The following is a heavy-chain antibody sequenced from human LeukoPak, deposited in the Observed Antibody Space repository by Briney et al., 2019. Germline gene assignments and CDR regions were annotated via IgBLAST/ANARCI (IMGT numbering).Heavy chain of an antibody. J-gene: IGHJ3*02. Sequence: GGSLRLSCAASGFTVSSNYMSWVRQAPGKGLEWVSVIYSGGSTYYADSVKCRFTISRDNSKNTLYLQMNSLRAEDTAVYYCARVLGAGTSAFDIWGQGTMVTVSS. CDR3: ARVLGAGTSAFDI. V-gene: IGHV3-53*01. D-gene: IGHD6-19*01. CDR2: IYSGGST. CDR1: GFTVSSNY.